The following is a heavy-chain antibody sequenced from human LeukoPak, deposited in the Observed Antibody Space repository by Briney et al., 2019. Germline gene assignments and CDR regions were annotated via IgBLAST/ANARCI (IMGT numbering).Heavy chain of an antibody. J-gene: IGHJ3*01. CDR2: ISNSAI. Sequence: PGGSLRLSCATSGFTFTSYGMNWVRQAPGKGLEWVSYISNSAILHADSVKGRFTISRDNARNALYLQMNSLRAEDTAVYYCAINGCYRGVCAFDVWGQGTMVTVSS. CDR1: GFTFTSYG. V-gene: IGHV3-48*01. CDR3: AINGCYRGVCAFDV. D-gene: IGHD2-21*01.